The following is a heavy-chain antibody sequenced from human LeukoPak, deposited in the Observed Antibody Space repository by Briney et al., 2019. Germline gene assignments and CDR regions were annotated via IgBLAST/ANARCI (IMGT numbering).Heavy chain of an antibody. V-gene: IGHV4-39*01. CDR1: GVSISSSNSY. J-gene: IGHJ4*02. CDR2: IYYSGST. Sequence: SETLSLTCTVSGVSISSSNSYWGWIRQPPGKGLEWIGSIYYSGSTYYNPSLESRVTISVDTSKNQFSLKLSSVTAADTAVYYCATSGWYLLPGVYWGQGTLVTVSS. D-gene: IGHD6-19*01. CDR3: ATSGWYLLPGVY.